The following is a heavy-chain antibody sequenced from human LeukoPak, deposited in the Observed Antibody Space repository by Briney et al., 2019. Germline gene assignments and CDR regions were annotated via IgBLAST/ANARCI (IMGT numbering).Heavy chain of an antibody. Sequence: GGSLRLSCAASGFTSSTFAMHWVRQAPGKGLEWVAVISYDGRNKYYADSVKGRFTISRDNSKNTVYLQMNSLRPEDAAIYYCTRFANFGGYEFDVWGQGTLVTVSS. V-gene: IGHV3-30*01. CDR2: ISYDGRNK. CDR3: TRFANFGGYEFDV. CDR1: GFTSSTFA. J-gene: IGHJ4*02. D-gene: IGHD5-12*01.